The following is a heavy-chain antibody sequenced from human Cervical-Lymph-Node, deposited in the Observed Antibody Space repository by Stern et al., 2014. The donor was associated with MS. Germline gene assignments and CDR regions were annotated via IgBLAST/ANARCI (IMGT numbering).Heavy chain of an antibody. J-gene: IGHJ1*01. D-gene: IGHD4-23*01. CDR3: AREGGNTAEYFQY. CDR1: GFTFSSSG. V-gene: IGHV3-33*01. CDR2: IWYDGSNR. Sequence: QDQLVQSGGGVVQPGRSLRLSCAASGFTFSSSGMHWVRQAPGKGLEWLASIWYDGSNRYYADSVKGRFTISRDNSKNTLYLQMNSLRAEDTAVYYCAREGGNTAEYFQYWGQGTLVTVSS.